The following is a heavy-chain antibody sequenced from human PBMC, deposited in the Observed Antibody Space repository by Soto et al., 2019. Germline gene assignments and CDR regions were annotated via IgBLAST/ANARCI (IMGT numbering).Heavy chain of an antibody. J-gene: IGHJ4*02. CDR3: ARIPRSYSGSYTYFDY. CDR2: IDWDDDK. CDR1: GFSLSTSGMC. D-gene: IGHD1-26*01. V-gene: IGHV2-70*11. Sequence: SGPTLVNPTQTLTLTCTISGFSLSTSGMCVSWIRQPPGKALEWLARIDWDDDKYYSTSLKTRLTISKDTSKSQVVLTMTNMDPVDTATFYCARIPRSYSGSYTYFDYWGQGTLVTVSS.